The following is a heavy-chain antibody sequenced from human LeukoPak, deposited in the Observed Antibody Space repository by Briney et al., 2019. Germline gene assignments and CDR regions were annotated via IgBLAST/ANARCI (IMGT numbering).Heavy chain of an antibody. CDR1: GYTFTSYG. V-gene: IGHV1-18*01. CDR3: ARVLSEYYDFWSGYYRVWAFDI. D-gene: IGHD3-3*01. CDR2: ISAYNGNT. J-gene: IGHJ3*02. Sequence: ASVKVSCKASGYTFTSYGISWVRQAPGQGLEWMGWISAYNGNTNYAQKLQGRVTMTTDTSTSTAYMELRSLRSDDTAVYYCARVLSEYYDFWSGYYRVWAFDIWGQGTMVTVSS.